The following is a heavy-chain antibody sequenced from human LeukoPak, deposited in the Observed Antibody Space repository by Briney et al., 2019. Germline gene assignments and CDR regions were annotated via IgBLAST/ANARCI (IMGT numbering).Heavy chain of an antibody. CDR1: GFTFDAYA. Sequence: GGSLSFSCAASGFTFDAYAMHWVRHAPGKGLEWVSGISWNSGSIAYADSVKGRFTISRDNAKNSPYLQMNSLRAEDTALYYCAKDRQPYCSSTSCYSYMDVWGKGTTVTISS. D-gene: IGHD2-2*01. J-gene: IGHJ6*03. CDR2: ISWNSGSI. V-gene: IGHV3-9*01. CDR3: AKDRQPYCSSTSCYSYMDV.